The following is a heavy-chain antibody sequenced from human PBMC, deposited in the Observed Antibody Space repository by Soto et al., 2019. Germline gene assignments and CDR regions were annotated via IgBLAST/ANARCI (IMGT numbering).Heavy chain of an antibody. V-gene: IGHV4-59*08. Sequence: PSETLSLTCTVSGGSISSYYWSWIRQPPGKGLEWIGYIYYSGSTNYNPSLKSRVTISLDTSKNQFSLKLSSVTAADTAVYYCARHNYGSGSTYFAYWGQGTLVTVSS. CDR3: ARHNYGSGSTYFAY. D-gene: IGHD3-10*01. CDR1: GGSISSYY. CDR2: IYYSGST. J-gene: IGHJ4*02.